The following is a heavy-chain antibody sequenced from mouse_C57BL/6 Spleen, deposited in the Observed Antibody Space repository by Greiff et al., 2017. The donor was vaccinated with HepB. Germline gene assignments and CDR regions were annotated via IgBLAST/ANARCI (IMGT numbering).Heavy chain of an antibody. D-gene: IGHD2-4*01. J-gene: IGHJ4*01. CDR3: ARDDYDDYAMDY. V-gene: IGHV1-80*01. CDR2: IYPGDGDT. CDR1: GYAFSSYW. Sequence: VQLVESGAELVKPGASVKISCKASGYAFSSYWMNWVKQRPGKGLEWIGQIYPGDGDTNYNGKFKGKATLTADKSSSTAYMQLSSLTSEDSAVYFCARDDYDDYAMDYWGQGTSVTVSS.